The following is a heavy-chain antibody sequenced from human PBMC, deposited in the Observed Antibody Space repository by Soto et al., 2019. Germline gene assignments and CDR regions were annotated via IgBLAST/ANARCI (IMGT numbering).Heavy chain of an antibody. CDR3: ARVIAAAGNYYYYGMDV. Sequence: PSQTLSLPCVISVDSVSSNSAACNLIRPSPSRGLELLGRTYYRSKCYNDYAVSVKSRITINPDTSKNQFSLQLNSVTPEDTAVYYCARVIAAAGNYYYYGMDVWGQGTTVTVSS. CDR2: TYYRSKCYN. D-gene: IGHD6-13*01. J-gene: IGHJ6*02. V-gene: IGHV6-1*01. CDR1: VDSVSSNSAA.